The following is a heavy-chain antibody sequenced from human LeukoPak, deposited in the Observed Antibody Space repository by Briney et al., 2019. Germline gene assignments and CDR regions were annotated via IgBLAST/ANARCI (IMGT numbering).Heavy chain of an antibody. CDR2: IYYSGST. CDR1: GGSISGSNYY. J-gene: IGHJ4*02. Sequence: PSETLSLTCTVSGGSISGSNYYWGWIRQPPGKGLEWIGSIYYSGSTYYNPSLKSRVTIFVDTSKNQFSLRLTSVTAADTAVYYCARGRYLTTLGGAAAGFLDSWGQGTLVTVSS. D-gene: IGHD6-13*01. CDR3: ARGRYLTTLGGAAAGFLDS. V-gene: IGHV4-39*01.